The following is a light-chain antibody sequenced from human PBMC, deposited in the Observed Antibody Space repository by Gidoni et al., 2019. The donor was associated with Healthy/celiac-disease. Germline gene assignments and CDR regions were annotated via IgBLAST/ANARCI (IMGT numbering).Light chain of an antibody. CDR2: AAS. CDR1: QSISSY. V-gene: IGKV1-39*01. CDR3: QQSYSTPRALT. J-gene: IGKJ4*01. Sequence: QPPSSLSASVGDRVTITCRASQSISSYLNWYQQKPGKAPKLLIYAASSLQSGVPSRFSGSGSGTDFTLTISSLQPEDFATYYCQQSYSTPRALTFGGGTKVEIK.